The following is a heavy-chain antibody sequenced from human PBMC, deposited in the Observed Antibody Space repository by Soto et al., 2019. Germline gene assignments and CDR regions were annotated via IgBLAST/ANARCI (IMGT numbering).Heavy chain of an antibody. CDR3: ARGRGGSFDL. J-gene: IGHJ2*01. Sequence: QVQLQESGPGLVKPSETLSLTCTVSGGSISSYYWSWIRQPPGKGLEWIGYIYYSGSTNYNPSLKSPVTISVDPSNTPLSLKLSSVTAADTAVYYCARGRGGSFDLWGRGTLVTVSS. D-gene: IGHD3-16*01. CDR1: GGSISSYY. CDR2: IYYSGST. V-gene: IGHV4-59*08.